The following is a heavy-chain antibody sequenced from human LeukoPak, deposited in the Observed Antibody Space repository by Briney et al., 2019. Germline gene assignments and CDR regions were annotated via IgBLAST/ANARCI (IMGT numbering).Heavy chain of an antibody. J-gene: IGHJ4*02. CDR3: ARDTLPLGRGYYYNFDY. CDR1: GFNVSSNY. D-gene: IGHD3-22*01. CDR2: IYSGGST. Sequence: PGGSLRLSCAASGFNVSSNYMSWVRQAPGKGLEWVSVIYSGGSTCYADSVKGRFTISRDNSKNTLYLQMNSLRAEDTAMYYCARDTLPLGRGYYYNFDYWGQGTLVTVSS. V-gene: IGHV3-53*01.